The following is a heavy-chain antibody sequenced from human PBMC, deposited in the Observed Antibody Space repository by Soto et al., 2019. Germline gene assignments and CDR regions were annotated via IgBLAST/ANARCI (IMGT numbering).Heavy chain of an antibody. J-gene: IGHJ6*02. CDR1: GGSISSSSYY. D-gene: IGHD5-18*01. CDR3: ARRRIQLWLDPYYYGMDV. V-gene: IGHV4-39*01. Sequence: PSETLSLTCTVSGGSISSSSYYWGWIRQPPGKGLEWIGSIYYSGSTYYNPSLKSRVTISVDTSKNQFSLKLSSVTAADTAVYYCARRRIQLWLDPYYYGMDVWGQGTTVTVSS. CDR2: IYYSGST.